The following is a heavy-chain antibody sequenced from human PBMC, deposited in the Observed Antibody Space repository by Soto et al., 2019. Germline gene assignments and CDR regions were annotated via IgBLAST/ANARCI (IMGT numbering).Heavy chain of an antibody. CDR3: ARDKDYYDSSGYYHHFDY. CDR2: ISYDGSNK. J-gene: IGHJ4*02. V-gene: IGHV3-30-3*01. D-gene: IGHD3-22*01. Sequence: GGSLRLSCAASGFTFSSYAMHWVRQAPGKGLEWVAVISYDGSNKYYADSVKGRFTISRDNSKNTLYLQMNSLRAEDTAVYYCARDKDYYDSSGYYHHFDYWGQGTLVTVSS. CDR1: GFTFSSYA.